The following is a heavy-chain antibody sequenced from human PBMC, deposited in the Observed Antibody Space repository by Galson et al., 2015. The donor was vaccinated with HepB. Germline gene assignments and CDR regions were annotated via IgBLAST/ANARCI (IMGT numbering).Heavy chain of an antibody. CDR2: INWNGGST. D-gene: IGHD6-19*01. Sequence: SLRLSCAASGFTFDDYGMSWVRQAPGKGLEWVSGINWNGGSTGYADSVKGRFTISRDNAKNSLYLQMNSLRAEDTALYYCARNRRAGTGYYGMDVWGQGTTVTVSS. V-gene: IGHV3-20*04. CDR1: GFTFDDYG. CDR3: ARNRRAGTGYYGMDV. J-gene: IGHJ6*02.